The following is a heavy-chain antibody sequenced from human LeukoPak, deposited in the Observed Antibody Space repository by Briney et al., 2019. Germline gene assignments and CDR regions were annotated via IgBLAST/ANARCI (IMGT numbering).Heavy chain of an antibody. CDR2: ISSSSSYI. CDR3: ARIVVVPAAQTSYYYYGMDV. J-gene: IGHJ6*02. Sequence: GGSLRLSCAASGFTFSSYSMNWVRQAPGKGLEWVSSISSSSSYIYYADPVEGRFTISRENAKNSLYLQMNSLRAEDTAVYYCARIVVVPAAQTSYYYYGMDVWGQGTTVTVSS. V-gene: IGHV3-21*01. D-gene: IGHD2-2*01. CDR1: GFTFSSYS.